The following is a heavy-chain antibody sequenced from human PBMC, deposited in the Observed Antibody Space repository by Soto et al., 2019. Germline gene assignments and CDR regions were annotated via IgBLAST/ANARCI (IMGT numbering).Heavy chain of an antibody. Sequence: QVQLLESGPGLVKPSQTLSLTCSVSGDSISNLDYFWAWIRQPPGQALEYIGYIYKSATTYYNPSFESRVAISGDKSESQVSLNVPSVTAADTAVYFCARGRYCLTGRCFPNWFDSWGQGALVTVSS. J-gene: IGHJ5*01. CDR3: ARGRYCLTGRCFPNWFDS. V-gene: IGHV4-30-4*01. D-gene: IGHD7-27*01. CDR1: GDSISNLDYF. CDR2: IYKSATT.